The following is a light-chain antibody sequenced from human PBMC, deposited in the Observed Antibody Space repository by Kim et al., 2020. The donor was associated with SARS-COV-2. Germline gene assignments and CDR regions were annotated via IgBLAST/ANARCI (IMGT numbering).Light chain of an antibody. CDR3: QHYNNWPQT. CDR2: GAS. V-gene: IGKV3-15*01. J-gene: IGKJ2*01. CDR1: QSVYTN. Sequence: IVMTQSPVTLSVSPGERAALSCRASQSVYTNLAWYQQKPGQAPRLLIYGASTRAAGVPGRFTASGSGTEFTLTINSLQSEDCAIYFCQHYNNWPQTFGQGTKLEI.